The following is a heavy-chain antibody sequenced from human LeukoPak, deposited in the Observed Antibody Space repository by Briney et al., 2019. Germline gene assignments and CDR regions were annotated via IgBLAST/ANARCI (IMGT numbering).Heavy chain of an antibody. CDR3: ARGPNSNWSGLDF. CDR2: ITNDGSST. CDR1: GLTFSSHW. D-gene: IGHD6-6*01. J-gene: IGHJ4*02. Sequence: GGSLRLSCAASGLTFSSHWMHWVRRAPGKGLVWVSRITNDGSSTTYADSVKGRFTISRDNAKNTLYLQVNNLRAEDTAVYYCARGPNSNWSGLDFWGQGTLLTVSS. V-gene: IGHV3-74*01.